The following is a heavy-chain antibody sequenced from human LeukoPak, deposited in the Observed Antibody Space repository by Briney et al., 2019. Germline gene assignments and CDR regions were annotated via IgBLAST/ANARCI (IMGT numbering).Heavy chain of an antibody. CDR1: GFSFSNSW. CDR3: ARASAGTPPVTYFDY. D-gene: IGHD6-13*01. Sequence: GGSLRLSCAASGFSFSNSWMNWVRQAPGQGLEWVANINPDGSRGCYVDSVRGRFTISRDNAKNSLYLQMNSLRAEDTAVYYCARASAGTPPVTYFDYWGQGTLVTVSS. CDR2: INPDGSRG. J-gene: IGHJ4*02. V-gene: IGHV3-7*01.